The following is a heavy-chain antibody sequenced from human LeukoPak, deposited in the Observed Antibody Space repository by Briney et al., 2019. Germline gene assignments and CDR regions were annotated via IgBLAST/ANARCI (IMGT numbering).Heavy chain of an antibody. Sequence: PGGTLRLSCAASGFTFSSYCMHWVRQAPGKGLEWMAVISYNGSNKYYPDSVKGRFTISRDNSKNTLYLQMNSLRAEDTAVYYCAKDHPIYYDSSGYYPGYWGQGTLVTVSS. J-gene: IGHJ4*02. D-gene: IGHD3-22*01. V-gene: IGHV3-30*18. CDR3: AKDHPIYYDSSGYYPGY. CDR2: ISYNGSNK. CDR1: GFTFSSYC.